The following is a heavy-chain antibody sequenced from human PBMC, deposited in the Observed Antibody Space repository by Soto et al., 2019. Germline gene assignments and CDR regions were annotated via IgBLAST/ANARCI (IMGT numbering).Heavy chain of an antibody. CDR3: ARLGTLSIAARPSFDI. D-gene: IGHD6-6*01. CDR2: IIPIFGTA. J-gene: IGHJ3*02. V-gene: IGHV1-69*13. Sequence: SVKVSCKASGGTFSSYAISWVRQAPGQGLEWMGGIIPIFGTANYAQKFQGRVTITADESTSTAYMELSSLRSEDTAVYYCARLGTLSIAARPSFDIWGQGTMVTVSS. CDR1: GGTFSSYA.